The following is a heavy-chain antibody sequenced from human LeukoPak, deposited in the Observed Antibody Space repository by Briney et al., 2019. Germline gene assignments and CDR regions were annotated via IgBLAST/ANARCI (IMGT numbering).Heavy chain of an antibody. D-gene: IGHD5-12*01. CDR1: GFSFSRYY. CDR3: ARQGYDSGFDY. CDR2: LFSGGDT. J-gene: IGHJ4*01. V-gene: IGHV3-66*04. Sequence: AGGSLRLSCAASGFSFSRYYMSWVRQAPGKGLEWVSVLFSGGDTYYAGSVKDRFSISRDSSRETLFLQMNSLRADDTAVYYCARQGYDSGFDYWGHGTMVTVSS.